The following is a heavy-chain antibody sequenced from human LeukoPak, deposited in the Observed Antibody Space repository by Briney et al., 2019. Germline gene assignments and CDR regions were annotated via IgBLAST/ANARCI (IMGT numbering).Heavy chain of an antibody. CDR1: GGSISSGGYS. V-gene: IGHV4-30-2*01. D-gene: IGHD2-2*02. CDR3: ASGGYCSSTSCHMFDP. Sequence: SETLSLTCAVSGGSISSGGYSWSWIRQPPGKGLEWIGYIYHSGSTYYNPSLKSRVTISVDRSKNQFSLKLSSVTAADTAVYYCASGGYCSSTSCHMFDPWGQGTLVTVSS. CDR2: IYHSGST. J-gene: IGHJ5*02.